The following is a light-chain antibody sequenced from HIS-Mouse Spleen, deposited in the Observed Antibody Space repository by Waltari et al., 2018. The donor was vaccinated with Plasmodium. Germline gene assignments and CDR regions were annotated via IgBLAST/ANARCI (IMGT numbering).Light chain of an antibody. CDR2: GAS. V-gene: IGKV3-15*01. Sequence: EIVMTQSPATLSVSPGERATLSCRASQSVSSNLAWYQQKPAQAPRLRIYGASTRATGCPARFSGSGSGTEFTLTISSMQSEDFAVYYCQQYNNWPPEVTFGQGTKVEIK. CDR3: QQYNNWPPEVT. CDR1: QSVSSN. J-gene: IGKJ1*01.